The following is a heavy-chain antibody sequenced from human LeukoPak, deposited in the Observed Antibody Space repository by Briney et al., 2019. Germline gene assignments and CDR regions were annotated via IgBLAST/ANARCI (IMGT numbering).Heavy chain of an antibody. V-gene: IGHV4-38-2*02. CDR1: GYSISSGYY. CDR2: IYHSGST. Sequence: SETLSLTCTVSGYSISSGYYWGWIRQPPGKGLEWIGSIYHSGSTYYNPSLKSRVTIPVDTSKNQFSLKLSSVTAADTAVYYCARDRGPGATPTYWGQGTLVTVSS. J-gene: IGHJ4*02. D-gene: IGHD1-26*01. CDR3: ARDRGPGATPTY.